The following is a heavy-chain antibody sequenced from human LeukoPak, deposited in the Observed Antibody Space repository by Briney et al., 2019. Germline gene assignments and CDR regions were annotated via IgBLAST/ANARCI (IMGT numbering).Heavy chain of an antibody. J-gene: IGHJ4*02. V-gene: IGHV4-59*01. Sequence: SETLSLTCTVSGGSISSYYWTWIRQPPGKGLEWIGYIYYSGSTNYNPSLKSRVTISVDTSKNQFSLKLRSVTAADTAVYYCARATPSVGYDRGVRDFWGQGTLVTVSS. CDR2: IYYSGST. D-gene: IGHD5-12*01. CDR1: GGSISSYY. CDR3: ARATPSVGYDRGVRDF.